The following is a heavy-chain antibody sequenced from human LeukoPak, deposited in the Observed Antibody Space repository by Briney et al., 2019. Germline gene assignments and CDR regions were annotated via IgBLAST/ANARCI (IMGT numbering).Heavy chain of an antibody. CDR3: AGHYDSSGYYSDY. D-gene: IGHD3-22*01. Sequence: AETLSLTCTVSGGSISSYYWSWIRQPPGKGLEWIGYIYYSGSTNYNPSLKSRVTISVDTSKNQFSLKLSSVTVADTAVYYCAGHYDSSGYYSDYWGQGTLVTVSS. CDR2: IYYSGST. CDR1: GGSISSYY. J-gene: IGHJ4*02. V-gene: IGHV4-59*08.